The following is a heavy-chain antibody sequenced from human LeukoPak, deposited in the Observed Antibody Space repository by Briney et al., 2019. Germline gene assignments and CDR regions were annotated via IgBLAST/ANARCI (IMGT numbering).Heavy chain of an antibody. CDR1: GFTFDDYA. CDR3: AKSSYYDSSGYATFDY. Sequence: GGSLRLSCAASGFTFDDYAMHWVRQAPGKGLEWVSGISWNSGSIGYADSVKGRFTISRDNAKNSLYLQMNSLRAEDTALYYCAKSSYYDSSGYATFDYWGQGTLVTVSS. CDR2: ISWNSGSI. V-gene: IGHV3-9*01. D-gene: IGHD3-22*01. J-gene: IGHJ4*02.